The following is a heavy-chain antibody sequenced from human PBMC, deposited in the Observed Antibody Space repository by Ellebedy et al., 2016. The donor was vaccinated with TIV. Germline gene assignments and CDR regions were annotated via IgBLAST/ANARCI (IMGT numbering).Heavy chain of an antibody. J-gene: IGHJ3*01. CDR3: ARISWDAFDL. V-gene: IGHV2-70*04. CDR1: GESVSSNGMR. CDR2: IDWDDDT. Sequence: SGPTLVKPTQTLTLTCTLSGESVSSNGMRLNWIRQPPGKALEWLARIDWDDDTFYSASLKTRLTISKDTSKNQVVLTMTVMDPMDTATYYCARISWDAFDLWGQGTLVIVSS.